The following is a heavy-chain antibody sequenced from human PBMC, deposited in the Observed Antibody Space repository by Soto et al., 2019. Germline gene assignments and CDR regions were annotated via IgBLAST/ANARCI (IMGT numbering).Heavy chain of an antibody. CDR1: GGSISSYY. D-gene: IGHD3-22*01. J-gene: IGHJ3*02. Sequence: SETLSLTCTVSGGSISSYYWSWIRQPPGKGLERIGYIYYSGSTNYNPSLKSRVTISVDTSKNQFSLKLSFVTAADTAVYYCARFGPRYYYDSSGDAFDIWGQGTMVTVSS. CDR2: IYYSGST. CDR3: ARFGPRYYYDSSGDAFDI. V-gene: IGHV4-59*01.